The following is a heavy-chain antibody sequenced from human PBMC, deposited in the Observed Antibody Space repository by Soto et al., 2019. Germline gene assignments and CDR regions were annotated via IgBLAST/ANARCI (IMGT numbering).Heavy chain of an antibody. D-gene: IGHD7-27*01. J-gene: IGHJ6*02. CDR3: ARERKLGGFRGGRRTYYYVMDV. Sequence: QVQLQESGPRVVRPSQTLSLTCAVSGVSTSRGDYYWSWIRQSPGKGLEWIGYIHDSGSTFYTPSLKPRLSISLDTSKNKLSLTLNSVTAADTAVYYCARERKLGGFRGGRRTYYYVMDVWGQGTTVTVSS. V-gene: IGHV4-30-4*08. CDR1: GVSTSRGDYY. CDR2: IHDSGST.